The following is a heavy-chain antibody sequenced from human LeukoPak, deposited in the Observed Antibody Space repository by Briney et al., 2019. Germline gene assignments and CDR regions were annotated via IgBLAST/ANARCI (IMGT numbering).Heavy chain of an antibody. CDR1: GFTLSDAW. Sequence: GGSLRLSCVASGFTLSDAWMSWVRQAPGKGLEWVGRIKSKTDGGTTDYAAPVKGRFTISRDDSKNTLYLQMSSLKTEDTAVYYCSRGVGAPDYWGQGTLVTVSS. CDR3: SRGVGAPDY. V-gene: IGHV3-15*01. CDR2: IKSKTDGGTT. J-gene: IGHJ4*02. D-gene: IGHD1-26*01.